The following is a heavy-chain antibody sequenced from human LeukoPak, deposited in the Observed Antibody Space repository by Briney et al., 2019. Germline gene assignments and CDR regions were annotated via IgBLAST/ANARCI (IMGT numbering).Heavy chain of an antibody. CDR3: ARGQIPFYYYMDV. J-gene: IGHJ6*03. D-gene: IGHD2-2*02. V-gene: IGHV3-21*01. Sequence: GGSLRLSCAASGLTFSSYSMNWVRQAPGKGLEWVSSISSSSSYIYYADSVKGRFTISRDNAKNSLYLQMNSLRAEATAVYYCARGQIPFYYYMDVWGKGTTVTVSS. CDR2: ISSSSSYI. CDR1: GLTFSSYS.